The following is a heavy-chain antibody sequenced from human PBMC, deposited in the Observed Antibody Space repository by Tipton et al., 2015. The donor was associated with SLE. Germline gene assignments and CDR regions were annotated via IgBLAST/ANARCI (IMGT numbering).Heavy chain of an antibody. V-gene: IGHV4-34*01. Sequence: TLSLTCAVYGRSFSGYYWSWIRQPPGKGLEWIGEINHSGSTNYNPSLKSRVTISLDTSKKQLSLKLTSVTAADTAVYYCARDEDLDYWGQGTLVTVSS. J-gene: IGHJ4*02. CDR3: ARDEDLDY. CDR2: INHSGST. CDR1: GRSFSGYY.